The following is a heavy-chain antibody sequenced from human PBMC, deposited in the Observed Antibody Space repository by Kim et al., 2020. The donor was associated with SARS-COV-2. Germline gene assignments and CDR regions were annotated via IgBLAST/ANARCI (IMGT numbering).Heavy chain of an antibody. J-gene: IGHJ5*02. Sequence: GGSLRLSCAASGFTFSSYGMHWVRQAPGKGLEWVAVIWYDGSNKYYADSVKGRFTISRDNSKNTLYLQMNSLRAEDTAVYYCAKDQDSSGWYRANWFDPWGQGTLVTVSS. V-gene: IGHV3-33*06. CDR3: AKDQDSSGWYRANWFDP. D-gene: IGHD6-19*01. CDR1: GFTFSSYG. CDR2: IWYDGSNK.